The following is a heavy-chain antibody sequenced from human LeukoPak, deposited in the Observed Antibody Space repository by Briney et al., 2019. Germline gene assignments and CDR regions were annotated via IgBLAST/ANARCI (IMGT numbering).Heavy chain of an antibody. Sequence: SETLSLTCTVSGASITNYYWSWIRQPPGKGLEWIGYFYYSGSTNYNPSLKSRVTISVDTSQNQFSLKLSSLTAADTAVYYCAAIEEGKGVLFDYWGQGTLVTVSS. D-gene: IGHD3-16*01. CDR3: AAIEEGKGVLFDY. CDR2: FYYSGST. CDR1: GASITNYY. V-gene: IGHV4-59*08. J-gene: IGHJ4*02.